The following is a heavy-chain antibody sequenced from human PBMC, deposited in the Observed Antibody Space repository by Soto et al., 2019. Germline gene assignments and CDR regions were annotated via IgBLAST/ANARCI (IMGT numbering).Heavy chain of an antibody. CDR3: ASSTIFGVVDNFDY. J-gene: IGHJ4*02. Sequence: SETLSLTCTVSGGSISSSSYYWGWIRQPPGKGLEWIGSIYYSGSTYYNPSLKGRVIISVDTSRDQFSLKLSSVTAADTAVYYCASSTIFGVVDNFDYWGQGTLVTVSS. D-gene: IGHD3-3*01. CDR1: GGSISSSSYY. V-gene: IGHV4-39*01. CDR2: IYYSGST.